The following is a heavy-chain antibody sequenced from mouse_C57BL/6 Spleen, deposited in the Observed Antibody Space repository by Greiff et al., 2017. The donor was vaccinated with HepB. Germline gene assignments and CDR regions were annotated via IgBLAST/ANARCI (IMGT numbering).Heavy chain of an antibody. Sequence: VQLQQSGAELVKPGASVKISCKASGYAFSSYWMNWVKQRPGKGLEWIGQIYPGDGDTNYNGKFKGKATLTADKSSSPAYMQLSSLTSDDSAVYFCARVVYGSVFDYWGQGTTLTVSS. D-gene: IGHD1-1*02. CDR1: GYAFSSYW. CDR3: ARVVYGSVFDY. CDR2: IYPGDGDT. J-gene: IGHJ2*01. V-gene: IGHV1-80*01.